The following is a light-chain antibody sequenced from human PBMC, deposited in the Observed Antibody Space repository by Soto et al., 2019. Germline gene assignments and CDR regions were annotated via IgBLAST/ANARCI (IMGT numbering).Light chain of an antibody. CDR2: DVS. V-gene: IGLV2-14*03. CDR1: NSDACGDNH. CDR3: SSYTSSTSL. J-gene: IGLJ2*01. Sequence: QSALTQPASVSGSLGQSITISCTGTNSDACGDNHVSWYQQHPDKAPKLIIYDVSNPPSGVSNRFSGSKSGNTASLTISGLQTEDEAHYYCSSYTSSTSLFGGGTKLTVL.